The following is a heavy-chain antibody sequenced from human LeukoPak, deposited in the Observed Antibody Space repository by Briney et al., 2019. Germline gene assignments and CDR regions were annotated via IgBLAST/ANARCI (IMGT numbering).Heavy chain of an antibody. V-gene: IGHV4-59*01. CDR1: GGSISSYY. Sequence: SETLSLTCTVSGGSISSYYWSWIRQPPGKGLEWIGYIYYSGSTNYNPSLKSRVTISVDTSKNQFSLKLSSVTAADTAVYYCARDESNTIFGVGSLGAFDIWGQGTMVTVSS. CDR2: IYYSGST. CDR3: ARDESNTIFGVGSLGAFDI. J-gene: IGHJ3*02. D-gene: IGHD3-3*01.